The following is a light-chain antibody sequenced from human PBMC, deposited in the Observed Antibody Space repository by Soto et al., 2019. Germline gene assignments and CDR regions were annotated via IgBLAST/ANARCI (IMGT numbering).Light chain of an antibody. J-gene: IGKJ1*01. Sequence: DVQITQSPSSLSACVAPRLHTPCRASQSISSYLNWYQQKPGKAPKLLIYAASSLQSGVPSRFSGSGSGTDFTLTISSLQTEDFATYYCKQSYSTPWTFGKGTKVDIK. V-gene: IGKV1-39*01. CDR1: QSISSY. CDR3: KQSYSTPWT. CDR2: AAS.